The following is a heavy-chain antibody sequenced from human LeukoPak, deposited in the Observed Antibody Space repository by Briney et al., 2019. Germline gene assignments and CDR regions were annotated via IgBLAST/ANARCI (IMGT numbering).Heavy chain of an antibody. CDR1: GYTFTGYY. CDR2: INPNSGGT. D-gene: IGHD3-10*01. CDR3: ARAIMVRGRALRYFDY. J-gene: IGHJ4*02. Sequence: ASVKVSCKASGYTFTGYYMEWVRQAPGQGLEWMGWINPNSGGTDYAQKFQGRVTMTRNTSISTAYMELSSPRSEDTAVYYCARAIMVRGRALRYFDYWGQGTLVTVSS. V-gene: IGHV1-2*02.